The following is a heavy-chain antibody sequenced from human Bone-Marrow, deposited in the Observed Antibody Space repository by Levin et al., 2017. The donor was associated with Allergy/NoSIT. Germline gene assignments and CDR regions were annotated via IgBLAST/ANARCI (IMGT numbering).Heavy chain of an antibody. J-gene: IGHJ1*01. V-gene: IGHV3-33*01. CDR2: IWYDGSNK. D-gene: IGHD2-21*02. CDR3: ARDRAYCGGDCYPEYFQH. Sequence: LSLTCAASGFTFSSYGMHWVRQAPGKGLEWVAVIWYDGSNKYYADSVKGRFTISRDNSKNTLYLQMNSLRAEDTAVYYCARDRAYCGGDCYPEYFQHWGQGTLVTVSS. CDR1: GFTFSSYG.